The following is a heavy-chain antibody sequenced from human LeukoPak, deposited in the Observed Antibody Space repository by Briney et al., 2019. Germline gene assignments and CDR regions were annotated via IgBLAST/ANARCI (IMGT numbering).Heavy chain of an antibody. CDR1: GYTFTGYY. CDR3: ATLALDSAWYRRFDY. J-gene: IGHJ4*02. V-gene: IGHV1-2*02. Sequence: ASVKVSCKASGYTFTGYYMHWVRQAPGQGLEWMGWINPNSGGTNYAQKFQGRVTMTRDTSISTAYMELSSLRSEDTAVYYCATLALDSAWYRRFDYWGQGTLVTVSS. D-gene: IGHD6-13*01. CDR2: INPNSGGT.